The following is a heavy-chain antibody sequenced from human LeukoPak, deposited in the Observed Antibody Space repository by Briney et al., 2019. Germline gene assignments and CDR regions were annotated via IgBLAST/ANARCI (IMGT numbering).Heavy chain of an antibody. Sequence: SETLSLTCTVSGGSTSSYYWSWIRQPPGKGLEWIGYIYYSGSTNYNPSLKSRVTISVDTSKNQFSLKLSSVTAADTAVYYCARTSSSWYRGLFDYWGQGTLVTVSS. V-gene: IGHV4-59*01. CDR2: IYYSGST. D-gene: IGHD6-13*01. CDR3: ARTSSSWYRGLFDY. CDR1: GGSTSSYY. J-gene: IGHJ4*02.